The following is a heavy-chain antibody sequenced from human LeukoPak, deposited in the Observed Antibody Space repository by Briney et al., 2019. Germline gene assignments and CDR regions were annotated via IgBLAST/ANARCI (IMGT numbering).Heavy chain of an antibody. D-gene: IGHD3-9*01. CDR2: INPNKGAT. V-gene: IGHV1-2*02. J-gene: IGHJ5*01. CDR1: GYLFTGYH. Sequence: VSVAVSYKPSGYLFTGYHMHWVRQAPGQGLEWMGWINPNKGATQVAQKFQGRVTMTSDTSISTAYMELSRLRSDDTAVYFCARGEGKQYFDWFFSWGQGTLVTVSS. CDR3: ARGEGKQYFDWFFS.